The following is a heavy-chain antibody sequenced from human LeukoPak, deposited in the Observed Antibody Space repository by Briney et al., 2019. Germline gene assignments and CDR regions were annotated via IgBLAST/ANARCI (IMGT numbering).Heavy chain of an antibody. V-gene: IGHV1-69*06. Sequence: ASVKVSCKASGGTFSSYAISWVRQAPGQGLEWMGGIIPIFGTANYAQKFQGRVTITADKSTSTAYMEPSSLRSEDTAVYYCARNEEQLVRAEYFQHWGQGTLVTVSS. CDR1: GGTFSSYA. CDR3: ARNEEQLVRAEYFQH. CDR2: IIPIFGTA. J-gene: IGHJ1*01. D-gene: IGHD6-13*01.